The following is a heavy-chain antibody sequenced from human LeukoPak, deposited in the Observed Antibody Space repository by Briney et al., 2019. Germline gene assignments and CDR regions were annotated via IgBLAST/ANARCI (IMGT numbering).Heavy chain of an antibody. CDR1: GYTFTSYA. CDR3: ARGASSGWSAYYYYGMDV. D-gene: IGHD6-19*01. CDR2: INTNTGNP. V-gene: IGHV7-4-1*02. Sequence: ASVKVSCKASGYTFTSYAMNWVRQAPGQGLEWMGWINTNTGNPTYAQGFTGRFVFSLDTSVSTAYLQISSLKAEDTAVYYCARGASSGWSAYYYYGMDVWGQGTTVTVSS. J-gene: IGHJ6*02.